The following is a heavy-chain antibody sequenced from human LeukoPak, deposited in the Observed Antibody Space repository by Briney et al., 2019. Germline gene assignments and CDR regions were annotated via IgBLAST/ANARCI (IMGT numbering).Heavy chain of an antibody. V-gene: IGHV3-48*04. CDR3: GGDSSGYYDY. Sequence: GGSLRLSCIASGFTFSSYGMNWVRQAPGKGLEWVSHISSSSITHYADSVKGRFTISRDNAKNSLYLQMNSLRAEDTAVYYCGGDSSGYYDYRGQGILVTVSS. CDR1: GFTFSSYG. D-gene: IGHD3-22*01. J-gene: IGHJ4*02. CDR2: ISSSSIT.